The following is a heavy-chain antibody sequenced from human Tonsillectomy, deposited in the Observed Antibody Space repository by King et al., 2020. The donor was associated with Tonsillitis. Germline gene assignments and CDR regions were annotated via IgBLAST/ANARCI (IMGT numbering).Heavy chain of an antibody. D-gene: IGHD3-22*01. CDR2: INPSGGST. CDR1: GYTFTDYY. Sequence: QLVQSGAEVKKPGASVKVSCKASGYTFTDYYMHWVRQAPGQGLEWMGIINPSGGSTSYAQKFQGRVTMTRDTSTCTVYMELSSLRSEDTALYYCARVAYVISDYSVEYGYFDLWCRGTLVTVSS. J-gene: IGHJ2*01. CDR3: ARVAYVISDYSVEYGYFDL. V-gene: IGHV1-46*01.